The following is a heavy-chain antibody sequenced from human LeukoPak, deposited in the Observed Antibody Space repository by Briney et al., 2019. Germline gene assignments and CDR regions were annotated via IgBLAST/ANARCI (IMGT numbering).Heavy chain of an antibody. CDR2: INHSGST. CDR1: GGSFSGYY. V-gene: IGHV4-34*01. CDR3: TRAGDYDILTGYYSY. D-gene: IGHD3-9*01. Sequence: PSEALSLTCAVYGGSFSGYYWSWIRQPPGKGLEWIGEINHSGSTNYNPSLKSRVTISVDTSKNQFSLKMRSVTAADTAVYYCTRAGDYDILTGYYSYWGQGTLVTVSS. J-gene: IGHJ4*02.